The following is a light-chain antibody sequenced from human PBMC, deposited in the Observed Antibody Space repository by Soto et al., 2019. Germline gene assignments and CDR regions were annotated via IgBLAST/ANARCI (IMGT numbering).Light chain of an antibody. CDR1: QGISSY. CDR3: QHLNSYPYT. Sequence: DIQLSQSPSFLSASVGDRVTITCRASQGISSYLAWYQQKPGKAPKLLIYAASTSQSGVPSRFSGSGSGTEFTLTISSLQPEDFATYYCQHLNSYPYTFGQGTKLEIK. V-gene: IGKV1-9*01. J-gene: IGKJ2*01. CDR2: AAS.